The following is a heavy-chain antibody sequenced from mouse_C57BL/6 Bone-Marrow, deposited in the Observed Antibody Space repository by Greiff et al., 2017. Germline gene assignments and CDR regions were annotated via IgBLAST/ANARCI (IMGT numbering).Heavy chain of an antibody. Sequence: EVKLVESGAELVRPGASVKLSCTASGFNIKDDYMHWVKQRPEQGLEWIGWIDPENGDTEYAAKFQGKATITADTSSNTAYLQLSSLTSEDAAVYYCTTVPVDYWGQGTTLTVSS. CDR1: GFNIKDDY. CDR2: IDPENGDT. J-gene: IGHJ2*01. CDR3: TTVPVDY. V-gene: IGHV14-4*01.